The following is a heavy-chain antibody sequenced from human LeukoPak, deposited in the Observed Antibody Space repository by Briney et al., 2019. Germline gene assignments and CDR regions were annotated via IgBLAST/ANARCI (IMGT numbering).Heavy chain of an antibody. D-gene: IGHD3-22*01. Sequence: SETLSLTCTVSGGSISSSSCYWGWIRQPPGKGLEWIGYIYDSGSTNYNPSLKSRVTISVDMSKNQFSLKLSSVTAADTAVYYCARGEKNYYYDTSGYYSYYFDYWGQGTLVTVSS. J-gene: IGHJ4*02. CDR1: GGSISSSSCY. CDR2: IYDSGST. CDR3: ARGEKNYYYDTSGYYSYYFDY. V-gene: IGHV4-61*05.